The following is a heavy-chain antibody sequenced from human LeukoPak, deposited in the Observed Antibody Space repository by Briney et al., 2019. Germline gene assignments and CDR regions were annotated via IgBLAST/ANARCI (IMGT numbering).Heavy chain of an antibody. CDR2: INPNSGGT. D-gene: IGHD2-2*01. V-gene: IGHV1-2*02. CDR1: GDTLTGYY. Sequence: ASVKVSCKASGDTLTGYYMHWVRQAPGQGLEWMGWINPNSGGTNYAQKFQGRVTMTRDTSISTAYMELSRLRSDDTAVYYCARTGCSSTSCYYGDYWGQGTLVTVSS. CDR3: ARTGCSSTSCYYGDY. J-gene: IGHJ4*02.